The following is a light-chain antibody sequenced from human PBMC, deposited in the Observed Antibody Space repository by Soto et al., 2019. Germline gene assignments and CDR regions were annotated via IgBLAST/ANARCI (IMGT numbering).Light chain of an antibody. CDR3: SSYTSSSTRV. CDR2: EVN. J-gene: IGLJ3*02. Sequence: QSVVTQPPSASGPLGQSVIISCTGTKSDVGGYNYVSWYQQHPGKAPKLMIFEVNKRPSGVPDRFSGSKSGNTASLTVSGLQAEDEANYYCSSYTSSSTRVFGGGTKLTVL. V-gene: IGLV2-8*01. CDR1: KSDVGGYNY.